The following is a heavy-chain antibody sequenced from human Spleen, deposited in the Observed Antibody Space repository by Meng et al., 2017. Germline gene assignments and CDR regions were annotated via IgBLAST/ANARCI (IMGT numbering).Heavy chain of an antibody. Sequence: QGQLPQAAAGLWKPSSTLSLTCAVDGGSLTNSYWSWIRQPPGKGLEWIADINHSGSANYNPSLKSRVNISVDTSKKHFSLILNSVTAADAAVYYCARGPALDYWGQGTLVTVSS. J-gene: IGHJ4*02. CDR2: INHSGSA. CDR1: GGSLTNSY. V-gene: IGHV4-34*02. CDR3: ARGPALDY.